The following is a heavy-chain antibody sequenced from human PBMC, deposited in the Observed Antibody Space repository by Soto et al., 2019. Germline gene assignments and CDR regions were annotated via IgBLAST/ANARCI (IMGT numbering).Heavy chain of an antibody. V-gene: IGHV3-23*01. CDR2: ISGTGGST. Sequence: GESLKISCAASGFTFSSYAMSWVRQAPGKGLDWVSAISGTGGSTYYADSVKGRFTISRDNSKNTLYLQMNSLRAEDTALYYCAKPRRAAARNTFYYYGMDVWGQGTTVTVSS. CDR1: GFTFSSYA. J-gene: IGHJ6*02. CDR3: AKPRRAAARNTFYYYGMDV. D-gene: IGHD6-13*01.